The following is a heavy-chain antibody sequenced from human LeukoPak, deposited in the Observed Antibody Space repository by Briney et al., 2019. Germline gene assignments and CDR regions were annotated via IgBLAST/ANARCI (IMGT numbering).Heavy chain of an antibody. CDR1: GGTFSSYA. D-gene: IGHD3-16*02. CDR2: IIPIFGTA. J-gene: IGHJ5*02. CDR3: ARETSSWFDP. Sequence: ASVKVSCTASGGTFSSYAISWVRQAPGQGLEWMGGIIPIFGTANYAQKFQGRVTIAADESTSTAYMELSSLRSEDTAVYYCARETSSWFDPWGQGTLVTVSS. V-gene: IGHV1-69*13.